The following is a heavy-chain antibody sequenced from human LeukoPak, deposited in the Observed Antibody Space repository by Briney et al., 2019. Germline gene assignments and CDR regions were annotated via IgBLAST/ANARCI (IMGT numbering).Heavy chain of an antibody. CDR3: ARGALPGAMDNYFDY. CDR2: ISSSSSYI. V-gene: IGHV3-21*01. J-gene: IGHJ4*02. CDR1: GFTFSSYS. Sequence: GGSLRLSCAASGFTFSSYSMNWVRQAPGKGLEWVSSISSSSSYIYYADSVKGRFTISRDNAKNSLYLQMNSLRAEDTAVYYCARGALPGAMDNYFDYWGQGTLVTVSS. D-gene: IGHD5-18*01.